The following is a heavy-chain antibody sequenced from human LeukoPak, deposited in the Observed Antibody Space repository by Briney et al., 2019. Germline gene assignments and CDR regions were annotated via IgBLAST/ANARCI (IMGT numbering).Heavy chain of an antibody. Sequence: GASVKVSCKVSGYTLTELSMHWVRQAPGKGLEWMGGFDPEDGETIYAQKFQGRVTMTEDTSTDTAYMELSSLRSEDTAVYYCARDLTVVVPAAPFDYWGQGTLVTVSS. CDR2: FDPEDGET. J-gene: IGHJ4*02. D-gene: IGHD2-2*01. CDR1: GYTLTELS. V-gene: IGHV1-24*01. CDR3: ARDLTVVVPAAPFDY.